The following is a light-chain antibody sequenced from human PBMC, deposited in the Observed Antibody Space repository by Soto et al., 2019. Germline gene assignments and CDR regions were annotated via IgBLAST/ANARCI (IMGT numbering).Light chain of an antibody. CDR1: SSDVGGYNY. CDR2: DVS. CDR3: SSYTSSSTYV. V-gene: IGLV2-14*01. Sequence: QSVLTQPASVSGSPGQSITISCTGTSSDVGGYNYVSWYQQHPGEAPKLMIYDVSNRPSGVSNRFSGSKSGNTASLTISGLQAEDEGDYYCSSYTSSSTYVFGTGTKLTVL. J-gene: IGLJ1*01.